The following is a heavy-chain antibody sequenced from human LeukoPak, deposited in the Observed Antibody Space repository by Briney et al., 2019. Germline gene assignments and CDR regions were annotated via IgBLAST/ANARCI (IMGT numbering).Heavy chain of an antibody. Sequence: GGSLRLLCAASGFTFSSYGMHWVRQAPGKGLEWVAFIRYDGSNKYYADSVKGRFTISRDNAKNSLYLQMNSLRAEDTAVYYCARDYYGSGSYYQNYFDYWGQGTLVTVSS. J-gene: IGHJ4*02. V-gene: IGHV3-30*02. CDR3: ARDYYGSGSYYQNYFDY. CDR2: IRYDGSNK. CDR1: GFTFSSYG. D-gene: IGHD3-10*01.